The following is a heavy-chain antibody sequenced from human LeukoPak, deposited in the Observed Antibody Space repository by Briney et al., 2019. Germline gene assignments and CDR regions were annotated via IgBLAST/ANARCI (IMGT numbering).Heavy chain of an antibody. CDR2: ISSSGSTI. Sequence: GGSLRLSCAASGFTFSDYYMSWIRQAPGKGLEWVSYISSSGSTIYYADSVKGRFTISRDNSKNTLYLQMNSLRAEDTAVYYCARSGPYSSSRYYFDYWGQGTLVTVSS. CDR3: ARSGPYSSSRYYFDY. V-gene: IGHV3-11*04. J-gene: IGHJ4*02. CDR1: GFTFSDYY. D-gene: IGHD6-13*01.